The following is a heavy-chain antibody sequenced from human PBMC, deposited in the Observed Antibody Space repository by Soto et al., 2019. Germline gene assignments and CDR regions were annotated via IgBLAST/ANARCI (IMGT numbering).Heavy chain of an antibody. J-gene: IGHJ4*02. Sequence: QVQLQESGPGLVKPSETLSLTCTVSGGSITSSYWSWIRQPPGTGLEWIGYIYYSGSTNYNPSLKSRVTVSVDTSMDQYSLNLSCVTAADTAVYFCARGLRYFDWWGQGTLVTVSS. CDR2: IYYSGST. V-gene: IGHV4-59*01. CDR1: GGSITSSY. D-gene: IGHD3-9*01. CDR3: ARGLRYFDW.